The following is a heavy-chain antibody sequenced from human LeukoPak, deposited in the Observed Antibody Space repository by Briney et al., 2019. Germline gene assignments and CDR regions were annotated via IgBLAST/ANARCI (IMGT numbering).Heavy chain of an antibody. D-gene: IGHD4-17*01. V-gene: IGHV4-30-4*01. CDR1: GGSISSGDYF. J-gene: IGHJ4*02. CDR3: ARGWDYGDYGATAYFDY. Sequence: SQTLSLTCTVSGGSISSGDYFWSWIRQPPGKGLEGIGHIYYSGSTYYNPSLKSRVTISVDTSKNQFSLKLSSVTAADTAVYYCARGWDYGDYGATAYFDYWGQGTLVTVSS. CDR2: IYYSGST.